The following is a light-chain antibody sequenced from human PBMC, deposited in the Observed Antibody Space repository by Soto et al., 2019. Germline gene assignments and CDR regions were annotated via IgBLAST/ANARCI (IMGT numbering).Light chain of an antibody. Sequence: QSVLTQPPSVSAAPGQKVTISCSGSNSNIGNNFVSWYQQLPGTAPKLLIYDNDKRPSGIPDRFSGSKSGTSATLGITGLQTGDEADYDCGTWDSSLSAGVFGGGTQLTVL. CDR2: DND. CDR1: NSNIGNNF. J-gene: IGLJ2*01. CDR3: GTWDSSLSAGV. V-gene: IGLV1-51*01.